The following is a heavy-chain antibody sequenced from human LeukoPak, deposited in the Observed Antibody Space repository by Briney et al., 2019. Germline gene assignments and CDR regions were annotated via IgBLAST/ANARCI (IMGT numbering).Heavy chain of an antibody. CDR1: GNSFITYW. CDR3: ARSDVQEWLLPY. Sequence: GESLKISCKGSGNSFITYWIGWVRQMPGKGLEWMGIIYPGDSYTRYSPSFQGQVTISADKSINTAYLQWSSLKASDTAMYYCARSDVQEWLLPYWGQGTLVTVSS. CDR2: IYPGDSYT. V-gene: IGHV5-51*01. J-gene: IGHJ4*02. D-gene: IGHD3-3*01.